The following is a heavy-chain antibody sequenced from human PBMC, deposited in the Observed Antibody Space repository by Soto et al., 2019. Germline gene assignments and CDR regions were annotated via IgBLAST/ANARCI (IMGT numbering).Heavy chain of an antibody. CDR2: IYYSGST. Sequence: SETLSLTCTVSGGSISSSSYYWGWIRQPPGKGLEWIGSIYYSGSTYYNPSLKSRVTISVDTSKNQFSLKLSSVTAADTAVYYCARRVEAIGFDYSGQATLVTVSS. D-gene: IGHD3-22*01. CDR3: ARRVEAIGFDY. V-gene: IGHV4-39*01. J-gene: IGHJ4*02. CDR1: GGSISSSSYY.